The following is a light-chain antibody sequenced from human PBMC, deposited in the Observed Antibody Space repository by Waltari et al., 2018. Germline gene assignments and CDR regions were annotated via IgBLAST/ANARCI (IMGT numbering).Light chain of an antibody. CDR3: QRYDDLPYS. Sequence: DIQLTQSPSSLSASIGDKVTITCHASQAINSWLAWYQQKPGKAPKPLIFAASSLQNGVPSRFSGSGSRTVYTLTISSLQPEDFATYFCQRYDDLPYSFGQGTRVEFK. V-gene: IGKV1D-16*01. CDR1: QAINSW. J-gene: IGKJ2*03. CDR2: AAS.